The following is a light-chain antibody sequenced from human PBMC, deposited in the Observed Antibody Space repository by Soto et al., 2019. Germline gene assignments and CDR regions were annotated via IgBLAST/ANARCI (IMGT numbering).Light chain of an antibody. Sequence: QSALTQPPSASGSPGQSVTISCAGTSSDVGGYNFVSWYQQHPGKVPKLLIYEVNKRPSGVPDRFSGSKSYNTASLTVSGLQAEDEADYYCASYAGSNNLGVFGGGTKLTVL. CDR2: EVN. J-gene: IGLJ2*01. CDR1: SSDVGGYNF. CDR3: ASYAGSNNLGV. V-gene: IGLV2-8*01.